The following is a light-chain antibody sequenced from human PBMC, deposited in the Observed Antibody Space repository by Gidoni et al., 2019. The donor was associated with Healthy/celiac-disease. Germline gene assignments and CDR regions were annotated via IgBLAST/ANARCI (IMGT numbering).Light chain of an antibody. J-gene: IGKJ2*01. CDR2: KVS. V-gene: IGKV2-30*01. Sequence: DVVMTQSPLSLPVTLGQPASISCRSSQSLVYSDGNTYLNWFQQRPGQSPRRLIYKVSNRDSGVPDRFGGSGSGTDFTLKISRVEAEDVGVYYCMQGTHWPPMYTFXQXTKLEIK. CDR1: QSLVYSDGNTY. CDR3: MQGTHWPPMYT.